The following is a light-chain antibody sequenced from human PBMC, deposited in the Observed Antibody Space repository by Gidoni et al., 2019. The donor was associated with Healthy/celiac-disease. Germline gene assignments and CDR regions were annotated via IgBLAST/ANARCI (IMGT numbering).Light chain of an antibody. CDR2: DAS. J-gene: IGKJ5*01. V-gene: IGKV3-11*01. CDR1: QSVSSY. CDR3: QQRSNWPPA. Sequence: EIVLTQSPATLSLSPGERATLPCRASQSVSSYLAWYQQKPGQAPRLLIYDASNRATGIPARFSGSGSGTDFTLTISSLEPEDFAVYYCQQRSNWPPAFXQXTRLXIK.